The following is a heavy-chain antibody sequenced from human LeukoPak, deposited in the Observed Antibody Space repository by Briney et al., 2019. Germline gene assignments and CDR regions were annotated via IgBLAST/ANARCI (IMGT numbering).Heavy chain of an antibody. D-gene: IGHD3-10*01. CDR1: GFTFSSYW. CDR2: IKQDGSEK. CDR3: ARSGAPIDY. Sequence: PGGSLRLSCGASGFTFSSYWMSWVRQAPGKGLEWVANIKQDGSEKNYVDSVKGRFTISRDNAKNSLYLQMNSLRAEDTAVYYCARSGAPIDYWGQGTPVTVSS. V-gene: IGHV3-7*01. J-gene: IGHJ4*02.